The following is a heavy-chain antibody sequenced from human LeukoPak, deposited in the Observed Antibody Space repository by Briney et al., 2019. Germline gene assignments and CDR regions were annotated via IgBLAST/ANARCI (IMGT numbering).Heavy chain of an antibody. CDR2: ITIGGGGT. V-gene: IGHV3-23*01. Sequence: PGGSLRLSCAASGFTFSTYAMSWVRQAPGKGLEWVSGITIGGGGTHYADSVKGRFTISRDNSQNTLFLQMNSLRAEDTAVYYCAKGDSAWFHFDFWGQGALVTVSS. D-gene: IGHD6-19*01. J-gene: IGHJ4*02. CDR3: AKGDSAWFHFDF. CDR1: GFTFSTYA.